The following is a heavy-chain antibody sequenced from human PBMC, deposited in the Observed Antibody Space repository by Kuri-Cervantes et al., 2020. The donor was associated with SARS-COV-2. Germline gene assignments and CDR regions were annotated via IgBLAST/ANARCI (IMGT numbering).Heavy chain of an antibody. CDR1: GGSFSGYY. D-gene: IGHD2-15*01. Sequence: SETLSLTCAVYGGSFSGYYWSWIRQPPGKGLEWIGEINHSGSTNYNPSLKSRVTISVDTSKNQFSLKLSSVTAADTAVYYCARDRPDIVVVYYYYYMDVWGKGTTVTVSS. CDR3: ARDRPDIVVVYYYYYMDV. CDR2: INHSGST. V-gene: IGHV4-34*01. J-gene: IGHJ6*03.